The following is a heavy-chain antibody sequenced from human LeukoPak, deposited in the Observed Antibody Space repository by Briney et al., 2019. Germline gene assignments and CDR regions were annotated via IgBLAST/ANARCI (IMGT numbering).Heavy chain of an antibody. V-gene: IGHV3-23*01. CDR1: RFTFNSYA. CDR2: ISGSGDNT. D-gene: IGHD3-16*01. CDR3: AKGGSNPYCAVDS. Sequence: PGGSLRLSCAASRFTFNSYAMIWVRQAPGKGLEWVSVISGSGDNTYYADSVKGRFTISRDNSKNTLYLQMGSLRAEDTAVYYCAKGGSNPYCAVDSWGQGTLVTVSS. J-gene: IGHJ4*02.